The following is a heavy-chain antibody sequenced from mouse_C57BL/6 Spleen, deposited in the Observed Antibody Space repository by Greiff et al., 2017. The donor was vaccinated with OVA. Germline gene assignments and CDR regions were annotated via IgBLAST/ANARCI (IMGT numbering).Heavy chain of an antibody. CDR3: ARLKLGGYAMDY. D-gene: IGHD4-1*01. V-gene: IGHV5-12*01. CDR2: ISNGGGST. CDR1: GFTFSDYY. J-gene: IGHJ4*01. Sequence: EVMLVESGGGLVQPGGSLKLSCAASGFTFSDYYMYWVRQTPEKRLEWVAYISNGGGSTYYPDTVKGRFTISRDNAKNTLYLQMSRLKSEDTAMYYCARLKLGGYAMDYWGQGTSVTVSS.